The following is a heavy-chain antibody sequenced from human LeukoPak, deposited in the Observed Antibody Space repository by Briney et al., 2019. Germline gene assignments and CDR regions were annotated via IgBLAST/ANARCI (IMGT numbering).Heavy chain of an antibody. V-gene: IGHV4-30-4*01. CDR3: ARGGDSSSWFDY. CDR2: IYYSGST. D-gene: IGHD6-13*01. CDR1: GGSISSGDYH. J-gene: IGHJ4*02. Sequence: PSQTLSLTCTVSGGSISSGDYHWSWIRQPPGKGLEWIGYIYYSGSTYYNPSLKSRVTISVDTSKNQFSLKLSSVTAADTAVYYCARGGDSSSWFDYWGQGTLVTVSS.